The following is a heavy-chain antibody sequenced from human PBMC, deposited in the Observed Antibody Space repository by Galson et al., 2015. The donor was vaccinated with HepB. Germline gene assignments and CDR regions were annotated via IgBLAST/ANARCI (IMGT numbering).Heavy chain of an antibody. D-gene: IGHD1-26*01. J-gene: IGHJ6*02. CDR2: ISYDGGNK. V-gene: IGHV3-30*04. CDR3: VRDPRGELPDAGDYHYGLDV. CDR1: GFTSHTFT. Sequence: SLRLSCAASGFTSHTFTMHWVRQAPGKGLEWVAVISYDGGNKYYRDSVKGRFTISRDNSKNTLSLQMSSLRPEDTAVYYCVRDPRGELPDAGDYHYGLDVWGQGTTVTVSS.